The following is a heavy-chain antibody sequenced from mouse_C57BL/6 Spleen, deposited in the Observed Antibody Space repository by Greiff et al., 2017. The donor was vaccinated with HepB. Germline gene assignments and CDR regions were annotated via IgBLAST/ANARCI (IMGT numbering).Heavy chain of an antibody. CDR2: ISGGGGNT. J-gene: IGHJ3*01. Sequence: EVKLVESGGGLVKPGGSLKLSCAASGFTFSSYTMSWVRQTPEKRLEWVATISGGGGNTYYPDSVKGRFTISRDNAKNTLYLQMSRLRSEDTALYYCARHLYDGYPFAYWGQGTLVTVSA. CDR3: ARHLYDGYPFAY. CDR1: GFTFSSYT. D-gene: IGHD2-3*01. V-gene: IGHV5-9*01.